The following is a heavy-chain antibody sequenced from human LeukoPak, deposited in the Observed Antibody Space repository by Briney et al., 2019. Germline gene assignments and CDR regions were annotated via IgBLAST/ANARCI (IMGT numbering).Heavy chain of an antibody. CDR2: INANSGVT. CDR3: ARDLSSTPNWEFDY. CDR1: GYTFSGYF. J-gene: IGHJ4*02. D-gene: IGHD7-27*01. Sequence: GSVKVSCKASGYTFSGYFIHWVRQGAGQGLEWMGRINANSGVTEYAQNFQGRVAMSRDTSINTASMELSWLTSDDTAVYYCARDLSSTPNWEFDYWGQGTLVTVSS. V-gene: IGHV1-2*06.